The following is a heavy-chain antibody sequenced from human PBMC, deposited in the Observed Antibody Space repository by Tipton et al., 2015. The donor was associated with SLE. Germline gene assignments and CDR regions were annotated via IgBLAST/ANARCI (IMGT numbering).Heavy chain of an antibody. J-gene: IGHJ4*02. CDR1: GFTFSSYW. CDR2: INSDGSST. CDR3: AKDASIVGATGGYFDS. V-gene: IGHV3-74*01. Sequence: GSLRLSCAASGFTFSSYWMHWVRQAPGKGLVWVSRINSDGSSTTYADSVKGRFTISRDNAKNTLYLQMNSLRAEDTALYYCAKDASIVGATGGYFDSWGLGTLVTVSS. D-gene: IGHD1-26*01.